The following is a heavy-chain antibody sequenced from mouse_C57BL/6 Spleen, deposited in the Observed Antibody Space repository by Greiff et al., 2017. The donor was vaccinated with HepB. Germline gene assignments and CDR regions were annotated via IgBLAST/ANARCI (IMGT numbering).Heavy chain of an antibody. CDR1: GYSITSGYY. V-gene: IGHV3-6*01. Sequence: EVQRVESGPGLVKPSQSLSLTCSVTGYSITSGYYWNWIRQFPGNKLEWMGYISYDGSNNYNPSLKNRISITRDTSKNQFFLKLNSVTTEDTATYYCASGLGAMDYWGQGTSVTVSS. CDR3: ASGLGAMDY. CDR2: ISYDGSN. J-gene: IGHJ4*01. D-gene: IGHD4-1*01.